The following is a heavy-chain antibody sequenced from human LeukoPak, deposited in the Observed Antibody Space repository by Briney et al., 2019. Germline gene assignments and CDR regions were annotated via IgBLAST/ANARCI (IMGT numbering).Heavy chain of an antibody. CDR3: AKAPSYFDWGSGFDY. D-gene: IGHD3-9*01. J-gene: IGHJ4*02. V-gene: IGHV3-23*01. CDR1: GFTFSSYA. CDR2: ISGSGGST. Sequence: QTGGSLRLSCAASGFTFSSYAMSWVRQAPGKGLEWVSAISGSGGSTYYADSVKGRFTISRDNSKNTLYLQMNSLRVEDTAVYYCAKAPSYFDWGSGFDYWGQGTLVTVSS.